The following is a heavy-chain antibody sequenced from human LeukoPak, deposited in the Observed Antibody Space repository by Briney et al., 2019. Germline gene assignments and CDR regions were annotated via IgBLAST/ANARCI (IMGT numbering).Heavy chain of an antibody. J-gene: IGHJ4*02. D-gene: IGHD3-10*01. CDR2: ISDSGNT. CDR1: GFTLSSYA. V-gene: IGHV3-23*01. CDR3: AKDGDGYYGSGSYSDY. Sequence: GGSLRLSCAASGFTLSSYAMSWVRQAPGKGLEWVSAISDSGNTYHADSVKGRFTISRDNSKNTLYLQMNSLRAEDTAVYYCAKDGDGYYGSGSYSDYWGQGTLVTVSS.